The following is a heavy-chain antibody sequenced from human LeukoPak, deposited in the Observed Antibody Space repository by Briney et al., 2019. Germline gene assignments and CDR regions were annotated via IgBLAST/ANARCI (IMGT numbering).Heavy chain of an antibody. CDR3: ARDYDFWSGYSRPYYYYYYMDV. D-gene: IGHD3-3*01. CDR1: GYTFTGYY. Sequence: ASVKVSCKASGYTFTGYYMHWVRQAPGQGLEWMGWINPNSGSTNYAQKFQGRVTMTRDTSISTAYMELSRLRSDDTAVYYCARDYDFWSGYSRPYYYYYYMDVWGKGTTVTVSS. V-gene: IGHV1-2*02. CDR2: INPNSGST. J-gene: IGHJ6*03.